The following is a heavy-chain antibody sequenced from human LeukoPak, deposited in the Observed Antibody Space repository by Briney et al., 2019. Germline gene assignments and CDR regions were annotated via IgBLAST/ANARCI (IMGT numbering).Heavy chain of an antibody. CDR1: GGTFSSYT. Sequence: GASVKVSCKASGGTFSSYTISWVRQAPGQGLEWMGWISAYNGNTNYAQKLQGRVTMTTDTSTSTAYMELRSLRSDDTAVYYCARAQWELPRSDYWGQGTLVTVSS. V-gene: IGHV1-18*01. CDR3: ARAQWELPRSDY. J-gene: IGHJ4*02. CDR2: ISAYNGNT. D-gene: IGHD1-26*01.